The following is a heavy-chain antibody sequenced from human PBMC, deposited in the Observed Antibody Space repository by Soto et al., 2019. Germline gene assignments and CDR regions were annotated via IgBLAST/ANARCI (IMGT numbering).Heavy chain of an antibody. D-gene: IGHD6-13*01. V-gene: IGHV3-30-3*01. J-gene: IGHJ3*02. CDR3: ASSRGGQQVVRDXDI. CDR2: ISYDGTEK. CDR1: GFTFSNYA. Sequence: GGALRLSCAASGFTFSNYAMYWVRQAPGKGLEWVAVISYDGTEKYYADSVKGRFTISRDNSKNTLYLQMNSLRVEDTAVYYYASSRGGQQVVRDXDIWGQGTMVTVSS.